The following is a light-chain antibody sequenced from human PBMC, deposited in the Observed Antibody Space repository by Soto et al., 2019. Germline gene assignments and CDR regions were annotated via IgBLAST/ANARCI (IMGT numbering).Light chain of an antibody. Sequence: EVVLTQSPGTLSLSPGQRATLSCRASQSVGSSLAWYRQRPGQAPRLLIYGASVRATGIPDRFSGSGSGTDFTLTISRLEPEDFAVYYCQQYGTSLPFGQGTKVDIK. V-gene: IGKV3-20*01. J-gene: IGKJ1*01. CDR2: GAS. CDR3: QQYGTSLP. CDR1: QSVGSS.